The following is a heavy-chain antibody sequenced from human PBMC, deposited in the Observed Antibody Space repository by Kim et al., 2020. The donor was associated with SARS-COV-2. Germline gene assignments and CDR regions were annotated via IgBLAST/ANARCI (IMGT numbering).Heavy chain of an antibody. V-gene: IGHV3-49*03. J-gene: IGHJ4*02. D-gene: IGHD3-22*01. CDR2: IRSKRYGETT. Sequence: GGSLRLSCTTSGLNFGDYAMSWFRQAPGKGLEWVASIRSKRYGETTEYAASVKGRFTISRDDSKRIAYLQMNGLKTEDTAVYYCTSGPYYYDSAAYYHDYWGQGTLVTVSS. CDR1: GLNFGDYA. CDR3: TSGPYYYDSAAYYHDY.